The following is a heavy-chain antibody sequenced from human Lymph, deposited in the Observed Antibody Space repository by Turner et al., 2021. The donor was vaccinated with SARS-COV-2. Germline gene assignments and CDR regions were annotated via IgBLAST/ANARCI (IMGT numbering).Heavy chain of an antibody. D-gene: IGHD1-1*01. Sequence: EVQLLESGGGLVQPGGSLMLSCAASGFTFSSYAMSWVRQAAGRGLGWVSAITASGGSTYYADAVKGRFTISRDNSKNTLYLQMNSLRAEDTAVYYCAKDPNWYVLSAVDYWGQGTLVTVSS. V-gene: IGHV3-23*01. CDR3: AKDPNWYVLSAVDY. CDR2: ITASGGST. J-gene: IGHJ4*02. CDR1: GFTFSSYA.